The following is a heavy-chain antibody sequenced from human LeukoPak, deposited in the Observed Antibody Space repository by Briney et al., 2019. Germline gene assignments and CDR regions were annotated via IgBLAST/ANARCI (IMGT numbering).Heavy chain of an antibody. J-gene: IGHJ4*02. CDR2: INPNSGGI. Sequence: ASVKVSCKASGYTFTGYYMHWVRQAPGQGLEWMGWINPNSGGINYAQKFQGRVTMTRDTSISTAYMELSRLRSDDTAVYYCATSYTSVDILTGYYLDYWGQGTLVTVSS. CDR1: GYTFTGYY. D-gene: IGHD3-9*01. V-gene: IGHV1-2*02. CDR3: ATSYTSVDILTGYYLDY.